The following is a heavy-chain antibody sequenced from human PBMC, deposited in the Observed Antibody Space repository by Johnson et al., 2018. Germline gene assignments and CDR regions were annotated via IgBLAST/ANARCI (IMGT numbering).Heavy chain of an antibody. D-gene: IGHD5-12*01. J-gene: IGHJ6*03. V-gene: IGHV3-20*04. CDR1: GFTFDDYG. CDR2: LNWKGATT. Sequence: QLVESGGTVVRPGGSLXLSCAASGFTFDDYGMNWVRPVPGKGLGWVSGLNWKGATTSYADSVKGRFTISRDNAKNALYLQMSSLRVEDTALYYCARDGVATIADSYYYYYMDVWGKGTTVTVSS. CDR3: ARDGVATIADSYYYYYMDV.